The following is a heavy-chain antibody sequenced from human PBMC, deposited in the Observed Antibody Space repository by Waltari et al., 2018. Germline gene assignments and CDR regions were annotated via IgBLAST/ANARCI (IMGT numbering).Heavy chain of an antibody. J-gene: IGHJ2*01. D-gene: IGHD2-2*01. V-gene: IGHV3-74*03. CDR3: VKEAPARGDWYLDL. CDR1: GFSFSNDW. Sequence: EVQLVESGGGLVQPGGSLRLSCAASGFSFSNDWMHGVRQVPGKGLEWGSRITNEWRGTMSADSVKGRFTISRDNAKNTLFLEMNSLRVEDTAVYYCVKEAPARGDWYLDLWGRGTLLAVSS. CDR2: ITNEWRGT.